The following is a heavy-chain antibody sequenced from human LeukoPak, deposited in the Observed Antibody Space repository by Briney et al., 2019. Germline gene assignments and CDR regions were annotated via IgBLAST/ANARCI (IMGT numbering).Heavy chain of an antibody. J-gene: IGHJ5*02. V-gene: IGHV4-59*01. CDR1: GGSISSYY. D-gene: IGHD3-10*01. CDR3: ARDSYGSGSYYGWFDP. Sequence: PSETLSLTCTVSGGSISSYYWSWIRQHPGKGLEGIGHIYYSGSTNYNPSLKSRVTISVHTSENQFSLKLSSVTAADTAVYYCARDSYGSGSYYGWFDPWGQGTLVTVSS. CDR2: IYYSGST.